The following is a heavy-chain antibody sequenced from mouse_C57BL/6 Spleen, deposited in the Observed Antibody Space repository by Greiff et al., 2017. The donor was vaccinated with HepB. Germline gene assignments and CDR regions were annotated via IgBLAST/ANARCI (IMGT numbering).Heavy chain of an antibody. D-gene: IGHD1-1*01. Sequence: VQLQQSGPELVKPGASVKMSCKASGYTFTDYNMHWVKQSHGKSLEWIGYINPNNGGTSYNQKFKGKATLTVNKSSSTAYMELRSLTSEDSAVYYCARDYYGTLYYFDYWGQGTTLTVSS. CDR2: INPNNGGT. J-gene: IGHJ2*01. V-gene: IGHV1-22*01. CDR1: GYTFTDYN. CDR3: ARDYYGTLYYFDY.